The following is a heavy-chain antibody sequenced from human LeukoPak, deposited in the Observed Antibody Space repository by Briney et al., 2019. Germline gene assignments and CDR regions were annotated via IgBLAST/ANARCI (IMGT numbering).Heavy chain of an antibody. CDR3: ARRYCSSTSCYGHYYYGMDV. D-gene: IGHD2-2*01. V-gene: IGHV4-59*08. J-gene: IGHJ6*02. Sequence: SETLSLTCTVSGGSISSYYWSWIRQPPGKGLEWIGYIYYSGSTNYNPSLKSRVTISVDTSKNQFSLKLSSVTAADTAVYYCARRYCSSTSCYGHYYYGMDVWGQGTTVTVSS. CDR2: IYYSGST. CDR1: GGSISSYY.